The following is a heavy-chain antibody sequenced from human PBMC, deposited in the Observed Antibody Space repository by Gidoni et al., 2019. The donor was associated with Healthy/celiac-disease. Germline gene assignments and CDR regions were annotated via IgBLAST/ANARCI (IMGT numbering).Heavy chain of an antibody. J-gene: IGHJ4*02. D-gene: IGHD3-10*01. CDR3: ARGRDGSGSYYSDY. Sequence: QVQLQQWGAGLLKPSETLSLTCAVYGWSFSGYYWSWIRQPPGKGLEWIGEINHSGSTNYNPSLKSRVTISVDTSKNQFALKPSSVTAADTAVYYCARGRDGSGSYYSDYWGQGTLVTVSS. CDR1: GWSFSGYY. CDR2: INHSGST. V-gene: IGHV4-34*01.